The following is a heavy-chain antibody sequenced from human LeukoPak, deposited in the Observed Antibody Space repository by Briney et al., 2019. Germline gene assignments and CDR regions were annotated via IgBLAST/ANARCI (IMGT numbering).Heavy chain of an antibody. J-gene: IGHJ5*02. V-gene: IGHV3-21*01. CDR3: VKDRSAGYRSTWYPFDP. CDR1: GFTFSIYT. Sequence: PGGSLRLSCAASGFTFSIYTMNWVRQAPGKGLEWVSSISSGSTYKYYADSVKGRFTISRDNSKNTLFLLMSSLRAEDTAVHYCVKDRSAGYRSTWYPFDPWGQGTLVTVSS. D-gene: IGHD6-13*01. CDR2: ISSGSTYK.